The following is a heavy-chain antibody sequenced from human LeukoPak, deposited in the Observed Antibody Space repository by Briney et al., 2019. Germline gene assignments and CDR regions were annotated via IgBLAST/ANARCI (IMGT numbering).Heavy chain of an antibody. CDR1: GGSFSSYY. Sequence: SETLSLTCAVYGGSFSSYYWSWIRQPAGKGLEWIGRVYTSGSTNYNPSLKSRVTMSVDTSKNQFSLKLSSVTAADTAVYYCAREDTMVRGLDYWGQGTLATVSS. J-gene: IGHJ4*02. V-gene: IGHV4-4*07. CDR3: AREDTMVRGLDY. CDR2: VYTSGST. D-gene: IGHD3-10*01.